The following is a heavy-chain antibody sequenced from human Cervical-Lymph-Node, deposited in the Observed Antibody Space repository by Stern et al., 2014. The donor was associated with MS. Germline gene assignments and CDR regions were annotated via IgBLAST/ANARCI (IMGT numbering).Heavy chain of an antibody. Sequence: QVQLVQSGSELKKPGAAVKVSCKASGYSFTSYAMNWVRQAPGQGLEWMGWINTNTGIPSYAQGFTGRFVFSLDTSVSTAYLQITSLKAEDTAVYYCARDGGSGYCADGCFDYWGQGTLVTVSS. CDR3: ARDGGSGYCADGCFDY. CDR1: GYSFTSYA. V-gene: IGHV7-4-1*02. J-gene: IGHJ4*02. CDR2: INTNTGIP. D-gene: IGHD2-8*01.